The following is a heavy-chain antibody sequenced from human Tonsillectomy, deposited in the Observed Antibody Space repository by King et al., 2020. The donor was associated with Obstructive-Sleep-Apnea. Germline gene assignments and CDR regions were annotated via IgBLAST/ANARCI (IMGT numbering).Heavy chain of an antibody. CDR2: INHSGST. Sequence: VQLQQWGAGLLKPSETLSLTCAVYGESFSGYYWSWIRQPPGKGLEWIGEINHSGSTNYNPSLKSRVTISVYTSKNQFSLKLSSVTAADTAVYYCARGKIYYDSSGYYTRPYGMDVWGQGTTVTVSS. J-gene: IGHJ6*02. CDR3: ARGKIYYDSSGYYTRPYGMDV. CDR1: GESFSGYY. D-gene: IGHD3-22*01. V-gene: IGHV4-34*01.